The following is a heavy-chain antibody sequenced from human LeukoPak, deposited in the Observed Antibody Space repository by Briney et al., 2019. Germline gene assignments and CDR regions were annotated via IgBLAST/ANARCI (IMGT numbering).Heavy chain of an antibody. D-gene: IGHD5-18*01. J-gene: IGHJ6*03. Sequence: PSETLSLTCAVYGGSFSGYYWSWIRQPPGGGLEWVGEINHSGSTNYNTSLKSRVTISVDTSKNQFSLKLSSVTAADTAVYYCARGRRGYSYGIYYYYYMDVWGKGTTVTVSS. CDR1: GGSFSGYY. CDR2: INHSGST. CDR3: ARGRRGYSYGIYYYYYMDV. V-gene: IGHV4-34*01.